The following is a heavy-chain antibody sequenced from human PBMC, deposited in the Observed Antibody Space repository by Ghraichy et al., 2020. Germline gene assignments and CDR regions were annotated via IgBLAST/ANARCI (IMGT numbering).Heavy chain of an antibody. CDR2: TSGGGSST. Sequence: SCAASGFTFSSYAMTWVRQAPGKGLEWVSATSGGGSSTYYADSVKGRFTISRDNSKNTLYLQMNSLRAEDTAVYSCAKVVSWRYFDLWGRGTLVTVSS. V-gene: IGHV3-23*01. CDR1: GFTFSSYA. J-gene: IGHJ2*01. D-gene: IGHD5/OR15-5a*01. CDR3: AKVVSWRYFDL.